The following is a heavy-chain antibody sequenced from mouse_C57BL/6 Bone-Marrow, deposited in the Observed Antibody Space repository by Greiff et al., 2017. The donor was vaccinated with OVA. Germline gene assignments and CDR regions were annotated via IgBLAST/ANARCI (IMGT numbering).Heavy chain of an antibody. D-gene: IGHD2-4*01. CDR2: IYPRSGNT. V-gene: IGHV1-81*01. Sequence: QVQLKESGAELARPGASVKLSCKASGYTFTSYGISWVKQRTGQGLEWIGEIYPRSGNTYYNEKFKGKATLTADKSSSTAYMELRSLTSEDSAVYFCADYDHSYWYFDVWGTGTTVTVSS. CDR1: GYTFTSYG. CDR3: ADYDHSYWYFDV. J-gene: IGHJ1*03.